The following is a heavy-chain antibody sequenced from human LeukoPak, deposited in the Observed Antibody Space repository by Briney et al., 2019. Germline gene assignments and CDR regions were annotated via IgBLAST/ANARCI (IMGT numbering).Heavy chain of an antibody. CDR3: ASQYNWNDEEDWFDP. D-gene: IGHD1-1*01. CDR2: INPNSGGT. J-gene: IGHJ5*02. Sequence: ASVKVSCKASGYTFTGYYMRWVRQPHGQGLEWMGWINPNSGGTNYAQKFQGRVTMTRDTSISTAYMELSRLRSDDTAVYYCASQYNWNDEEDWFDPWGQGTLVTVSS. V-gene: IGHV1-2*02. CDR1: GYTFTGYY.